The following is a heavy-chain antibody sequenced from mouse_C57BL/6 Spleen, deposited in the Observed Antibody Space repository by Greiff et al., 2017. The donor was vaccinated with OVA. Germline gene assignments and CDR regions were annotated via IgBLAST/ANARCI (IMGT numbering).Heavy chain of an antibody. V-gene: IGHV1-76*01. Sequence: QVQLQQSGAELVRPGASVKLSCKASGYTFTDYYINWVKQRPGQGLEWIARIYPASGNTYYNEKFKGKATLTAEKSSSTAYMQLSSLTSEDSAVYFCAREGVKRVMDYWGQGTSVTVSS. CDR1: GYTFTDYY. J-gene: IGHJ4*01. D-gene: IGHD1-3*01. CDR2: IYPASGNT. CDR3: AREGVKRVMDY.